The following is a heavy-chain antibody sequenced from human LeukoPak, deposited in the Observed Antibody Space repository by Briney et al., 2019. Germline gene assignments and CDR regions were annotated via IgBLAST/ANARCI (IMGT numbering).Heavy chain of an antibody. CDR3: ARPKPYCSSTSCSDY. D-gene: IGHD2-2*01. V-gene: IGHV4-34*01. J-gene: IGHJ4*02. Sequence: SETLSLTCAVYGGSFSGYYWSWIRQPPGKGLEWIGEINHSGSTNYNPSLKSRVTISVDTSKNQFSLTLSSVTAADTAVYYCARPKPYCSSTSCSDYWGQGTLVTVSS. CDR2: INHSGST. CDR1: GGSFSGYY.